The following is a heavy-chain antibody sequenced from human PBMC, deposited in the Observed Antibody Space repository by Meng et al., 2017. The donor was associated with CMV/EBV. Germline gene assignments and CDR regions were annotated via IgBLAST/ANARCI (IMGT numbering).Heavy chain of an antibody. V-gene: IGHV2-5*02. CDR3: ARIAAAGRFDY. CDR2: IYWDDDK. Sequence: HTTLKVSVPTLGKPTQTRTLTCTFSGFPLSTSGVGVGWIRQPPGKALEWLALIYWDDDKRYSPSLKSRLTITKDTSKNQVVLTMTNMDPVDTATYYCARIAAAGRFDYWGQGTLVTVSS. CDR1: GFPLSTSGVG. D-gene: IGHD6-13*01. J-gene: IGHJ4*02.